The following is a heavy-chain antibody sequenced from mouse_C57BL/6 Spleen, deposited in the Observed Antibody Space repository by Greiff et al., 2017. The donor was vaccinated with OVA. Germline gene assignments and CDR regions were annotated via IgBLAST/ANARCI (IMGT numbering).Heavy chain of an antibody. D-gene: IGHD2-4*01. V-gene: IGHV5-4*01. CDR3: AREGVYDYDDFDY. J-gene: IGHJ2*01. CDR1: GFTFSSYA. CDR2: ISDGGSYT. Sequence: EVQGVESGGGLVKPGGSLKLSCAASGFTFSSYAMSWVRQTPEKRLEWVATISDGGSYTYYPDNVKGRFTISRDNAKNNLYLQMSHLKSEDTAMYYCAREGVYDYDDFDYWGQGTTLTVSS.